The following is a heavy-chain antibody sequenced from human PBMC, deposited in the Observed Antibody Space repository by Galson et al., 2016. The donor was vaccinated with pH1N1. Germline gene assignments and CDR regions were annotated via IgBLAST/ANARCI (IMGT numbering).Heavy chain of an antibody. CDR3: ASPRPLLRYFDWLLPGGLDY. V-gene: IGHV7-4-1*02. CDR1: GYTFTSYA. D-gene: IGHD3-9*01. Sequence: SVKVSCKASGYTFTSYAMNWVRQAPGQGLEWMGWINTNTGNPTYAQGFTGRFVFSLDTSDSTTYLHISSLKAEDTAVYYCASPRPLLRYFDWLLPGGLDYSGQGTLVTVSS. J-gene: IGHJ4*02. CDR2: INTNTGNP.